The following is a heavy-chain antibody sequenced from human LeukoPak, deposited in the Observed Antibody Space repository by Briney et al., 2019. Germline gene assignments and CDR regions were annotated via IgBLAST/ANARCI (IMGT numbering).Heavy chain of an antibody. V-gene: IGHV3-7*01. CDR3: ARDRNTDFWSGYYTNYFDY. CDR1: GFTFSTYW. J-gene: IGHJ4*02. Sequence: GGSLRLSCAASGFTFSTYWMTWVRQAPGKGLEWVATIKQDGGEKYYVDYVKGRFTISRDNAKNLLYLQMNSLRAEDTAVYCCARDRNTDFWSGYYTNYFDYWGQGTLVTVSS. D-gene: IGHD3-3*01. CDR2: IKQDGGEK.